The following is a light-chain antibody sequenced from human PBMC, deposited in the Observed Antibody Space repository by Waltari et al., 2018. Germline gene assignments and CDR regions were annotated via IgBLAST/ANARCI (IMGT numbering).Light chain of an antibody. J-gene: IGKJ4*01. V-gene: IGKV1-27*01. CDR3: QKYNSARALT. Sequence: DIQMTQSPSSLSASVGDRVTITCRASQGISNYLAWYQQKPWKVPKLLIYAASTLQSGVPSRFSGSGSGTDFTLTISSLQPEDVATYYCQKYNSARALTFGGGTKVEIK. CDR1: QGISNY. CDR2: AAS.